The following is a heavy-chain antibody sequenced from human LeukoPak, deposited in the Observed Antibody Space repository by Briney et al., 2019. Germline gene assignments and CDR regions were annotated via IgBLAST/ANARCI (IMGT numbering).Heavy chain of an antibody. V-gene: IGHV1-18*01. Sequence: ASVKVSCKASGYTFTIYGISWGRQAPGQGLEWMGWISAYNGNTNYAQQLQGRVTMTTDTSTRTAYLELRRLRYDDTAVYYCARAVAGILNYYYYGMDVWGQGTTVTVSS. J-gene: IGHJ6*02. D-gene: IGHD6-19*01. CDR1: GYTFTIYG. CDR3: ARAVAGILNYYYYGMDV. CDR2: ISAYNGNT.